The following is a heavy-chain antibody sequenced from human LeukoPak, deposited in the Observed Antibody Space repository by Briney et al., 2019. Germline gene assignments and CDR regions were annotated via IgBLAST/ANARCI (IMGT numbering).Heavy chain of an antibody. CDR3: IAGYLYFDY. Sequence: ASVKVSCKASGYTFPTYGLSWVRQPPGQGLEWMGWISSYNGDTNYTLKYQGRGTMTTDTSTSTAYMELKNLTSDDTALYYCIAGYLYFDYWGQGTLVTVSS. J-gene: IGHJ4*02. CDR2: ISSYNGDT. D-gene: IGHD2-2*03. CDR1: GYTFPTYG. V-gene: IGHV1-18*01.